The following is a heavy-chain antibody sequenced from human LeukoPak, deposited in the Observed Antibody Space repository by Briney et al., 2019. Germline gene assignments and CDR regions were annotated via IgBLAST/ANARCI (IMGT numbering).Heavy chain of an antibody. CDR1: GFTVSSNY. CDR2: ISGSGGST. V-gene: IGHV3-23*01. CDR3: ANPDIVVGTTPNWFDP. J-gene: IGHJ5*02. Sequence: GGSLRLSCAASGFTVSSNYMSWVRQAPGKGLEWVSAISGSGGSTYYADSVKGRFTISRDNSKNTLYLQMNSLRAEDTAVDYCANPDIVVGTTPNWFDPWGQGTLVTVSS. D-gene: IGHD2-2*01.